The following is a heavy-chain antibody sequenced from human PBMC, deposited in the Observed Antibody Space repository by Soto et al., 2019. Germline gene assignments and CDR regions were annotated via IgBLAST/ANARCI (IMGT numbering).Heavy chain of an antibody. J-gene: IGHJ4*02. D-gene: IGHD3-22*01. Sequence: PSETLSLTSTVSGGSISSYYWSWIRQPPGKGLEWIGYIYYTGSTNYNPSLKSRVTISVDTSKNQFSLKLSSVTAADTAVYYCARDPISYDTPHFDYWGQGTLVTVSS. V-gene: IGHV4-59*01. CDR1: GGSISSYY. CDR3: ARDPISYDTPHFDY. CDR2: IYYTGST.